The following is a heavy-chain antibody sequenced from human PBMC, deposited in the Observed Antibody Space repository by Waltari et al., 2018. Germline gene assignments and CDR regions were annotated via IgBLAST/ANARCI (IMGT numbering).Heavy chain of an antibody. CDR2: IYYSGST. D-gene: IGHD6-6*01. J-gene: IGHJ3*02. CDR3: ARVGSSSGELAFDI. CDR1: GGSISSYY. V-gene: IGHV4-59*01. Sequence: ESGPGLVKPSETLSLTCTVSGGSISSYYWSWIRQPPGKGLEWIGYIYYSGSTNYNPSLKSRVTISVDTSKNQFSLKLSSVTAADTAVYYWARVGSSSGELAFDIWGQGTMVTVSS.